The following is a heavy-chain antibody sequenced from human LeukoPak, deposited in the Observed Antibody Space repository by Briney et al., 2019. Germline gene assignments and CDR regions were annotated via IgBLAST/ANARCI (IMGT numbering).Heavy chain of an antibody. Sequence: QPGGSLRLSCAASGFIFGRYAMSWVRQAPGKGLEWVSYISGSGAGIDYADSVKGRFTISRDNSKNTVYLQMNSLRAEDTAVYYCATAEDAWGKGTAVTVSS. CDR1: GFIFGRYA. CDR3: ATAEDA. V-gene: IGHV3-23*01. J-gene: IGHJ6*04. CDR2: ISGSGAGI.